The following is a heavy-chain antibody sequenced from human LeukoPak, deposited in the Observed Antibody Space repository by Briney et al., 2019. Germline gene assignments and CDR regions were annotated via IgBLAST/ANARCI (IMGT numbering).Heavy chain of an antibody. D-gene: IGHD2-21*02. CDR3: AREGYCGGDCYST. V-gene: IGHV3-74*01. Sequence: GGSLRLSCAASGFTFSHYWLHWVRHAPGKGLVWVSRINNDGSTTIYADSVKGRFTISRDNAKNTVYLQMNSLRAEDTAVYYCAREGYCGGDCYSTWGQGTLVTVSA. CDR1: GFTFSHYW. CDR2: INNDGSTT. J-gene: IGHJ4*02.